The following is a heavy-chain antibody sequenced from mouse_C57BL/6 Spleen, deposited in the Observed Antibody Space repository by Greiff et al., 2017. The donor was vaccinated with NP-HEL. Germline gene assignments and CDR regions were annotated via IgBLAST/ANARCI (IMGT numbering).Heavy chain of an antibody. Sequence: EVMLVESEGGLVQPGSSMKLSCTASGFTFSDYYMAWVRQVPEKGLEWVANINYDGSSTYYLDSLKSRFIISRDNAKNILYLQMSSLKSEDTATYYCARCRGLKSHYAMDYWGQGTSVTVSS. CDR3: ARCRGLKSHYAMDY. V-gene: IGHV5-16*01. CDR1: GFTFSDYY. J-gene: IGHJ4*01. CDR2: INYDGSST.